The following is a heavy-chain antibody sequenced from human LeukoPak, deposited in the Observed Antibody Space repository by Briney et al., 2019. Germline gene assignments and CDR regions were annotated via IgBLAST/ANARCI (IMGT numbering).Heavy chain of an antibody. D-gene: IGHD3-22*01. V-gene: IGHV3-15*01. Sequence: GGSLRLSCVVSGFSFTNACMSWVRQAPGKGLEWIGRVKSKTEGGTTDYAAPVKGRFTISRDDSKNTLYLQMNSLKTEDTAVYYCNSLPYESSTFFTDKWGQGTLVTVSS. CDR1: GFSFTNAC. J-gene: IGHJ4*02. CDR2: VKSKTEGGTT. CDR3: NSLPYESSTFFTDK.